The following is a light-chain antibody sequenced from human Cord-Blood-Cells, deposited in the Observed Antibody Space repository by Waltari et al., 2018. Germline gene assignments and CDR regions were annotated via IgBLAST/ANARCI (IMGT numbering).Light chain of an antibody. Sequence: EIVLTQSPATLSLSPGERATLSGRASQCVSSYLAWYQQKPAQAPRLLIYDASNRATGMPARFSGSGSATDFTLTISSLEPEDFAVNYCQKRSNRITVGQATRLETK. J-gene: IGKJ5*01. CDR2: DAS. CDR3: QKRSNRIT. V-gene: IGKV3-11*01. CDR1: QCVSSY.